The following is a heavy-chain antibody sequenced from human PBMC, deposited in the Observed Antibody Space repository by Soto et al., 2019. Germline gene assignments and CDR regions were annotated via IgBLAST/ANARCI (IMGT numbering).Heavy chain of an antibody. CDR1: GGTFSSYA. CDR3: ATHWGSGGRNFDY. CDR2: IIPIFGTA. Sequence: ASVKVSCKASGGTFSSYAISWVRQAPGQGLEWMGGIIPIFGTANYAQKFQGRVTITADESTSTAYMELSSLRSEDTAVYYCATHWGSGGRNFDYWGQGTLVTVSS. D-gene: IGHD7-27*01. J-gene: IGHJ4*02. V-gene: IGHV1-69*13.